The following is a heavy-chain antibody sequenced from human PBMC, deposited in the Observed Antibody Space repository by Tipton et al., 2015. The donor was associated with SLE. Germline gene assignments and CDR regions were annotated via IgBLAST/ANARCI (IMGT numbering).Heavy chain of an antibody. Sequence: QLVQSGGGVVQHERSLRLSCAASGFTFSSYAMHWVRQAPGKGLEWVAVISYDGSNKYYADSVKGRFTISRDNSKNTLYLQMNSLRAEDTAVYYCARDLAQLSHCYLDWGQGTLVTVSS. V-gene: IGHV3-30-3*01. CDR1: GFTFSSYA. CDR2: ISYDGSNK. CDR3: ARDLAQLSHCYLD. J-gene: IGHJ4*02. D-gene: IGHD2-21*02.